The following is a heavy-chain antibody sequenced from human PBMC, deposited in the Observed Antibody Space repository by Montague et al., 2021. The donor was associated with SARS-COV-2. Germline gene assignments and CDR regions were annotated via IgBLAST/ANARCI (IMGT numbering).Heavy chain of an antibody. J-gene: IGHJ6*02. D-gene: IGHD2-21*01. V-gene: IGHV3-48*03. CDR2: ISSSVGGSTK. Sequence: SLRLSCAASGFIFSSYEMNLVRQAPGKGLEWISYISSSVGGSTKXYTXTVKGRFTISRDNAKNSLYLQMNSLRVEDTAIYYCARDRDWDDWCGMDVWGQGTTVTVSS. CDR1: GFIFSSYE. CDR3: ARDRDWDDWCGMDV.